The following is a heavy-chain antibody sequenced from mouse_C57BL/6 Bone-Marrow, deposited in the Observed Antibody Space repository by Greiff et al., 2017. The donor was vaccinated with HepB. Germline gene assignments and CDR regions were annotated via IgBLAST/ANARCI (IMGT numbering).Heavy chain of an antibody. CDR2: IYPGDGDT. J-gene: IGHJ4*01. V-gene: IGHV1-82*01. D-gene: IGHD1-1*02. CDR3: ARGGLWAMDY. Sequence: QVQLQQSGPELVKPGASVKISCKASGYAFSSSWMNWVKQRPGKGLEWIGRIYPGDGDTNYNGKFKGKATLTADKSSSTAYMQLSSLTSEDSAVYFCARGGLWAMDYWGQGTSVTVSS. CDR1: GYAFSSSW.